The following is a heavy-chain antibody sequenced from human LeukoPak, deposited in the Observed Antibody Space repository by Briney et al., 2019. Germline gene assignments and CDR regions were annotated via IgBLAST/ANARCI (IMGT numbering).Heavy chain of an antibody. CDR1: GFTFSSYA. D-gene: IGHD2-8*01. J-gene: IGHJ4*02. CDR2: ISGSGGST. V-gene: IGHV3-23*01. CDR3: AKDSRLVLMAL. Sequence: GGSLRLSCAASGFTFSSYAMSWVRQAPGKGLEWVPAISGSGGSTYYADSVKGRFTISRDNSKNTLYLQMNSLRAEDTAVYYCAKDSRLVLMALWGQGTLVTVSS.